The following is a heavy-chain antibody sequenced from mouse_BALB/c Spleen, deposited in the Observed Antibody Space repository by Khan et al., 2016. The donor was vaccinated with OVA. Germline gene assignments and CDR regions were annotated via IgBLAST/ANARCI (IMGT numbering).Heavy chain of an antibody. D-gene: IGHD1-1*01. J-gene: IGHJ2*01. V-gene: IGHV3-2*02. CDR3: ARGKYYEYYIDY. Sequence: EVQLQESGPGLVKPSQSLSLTCTVTGYSITSGYAWNWIRQFPGNKLEWMGYISYSGVTSYNPSLKSRISITRDTSKNQFFLQLNSLTTEDTATYYCARGKYYEYYIDYWGQGTTLTVSS. CDR1: GYSITSGYA. CDR2: ISYSGVT.